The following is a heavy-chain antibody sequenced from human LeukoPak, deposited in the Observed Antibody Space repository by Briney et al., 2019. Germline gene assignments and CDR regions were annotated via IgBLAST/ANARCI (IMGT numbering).Heavy chain of an antibody. CDR1: GGSISSYY. Sequence: SQTLSLTCTVSGGSISSYYWSWIRQPPRKGLEWIGNIYDSGSTNYDPSLKSRVTISVDTSKNQCSLKLSSVTAADTAVYYCARQSISGSSLSYFDYWGQGTLVNVSS. V-gene: IGHV4-59*01. D-gene: IGHD3-22*01. CDR3: ARQSISGSSLSYFDY. J-gene: IGHJ4*02. CDR2: IYDSGST.